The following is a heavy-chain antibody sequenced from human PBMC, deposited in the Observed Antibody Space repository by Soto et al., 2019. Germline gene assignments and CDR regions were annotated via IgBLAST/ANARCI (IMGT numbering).Heavy chain of an antibody. CDR3: VILALGKFDF. CDR2: ISDTAHRI. J-gene: IGHJ4*02. CDR1: GFSFGSNS. Sequence: EVQLLESGGGLVQPGGSLRLSCSASGFSFGSNSMAWVRQAPGKGLEWVASISDTAHRIFHADSVKGRFTISRDNSRKRLYLQRNSLRAADTSLYYCVILALGKFDFWGQGTLVIVSS. D-gene: IGHD1-26*01. V-gene: IGHV3-23*01.